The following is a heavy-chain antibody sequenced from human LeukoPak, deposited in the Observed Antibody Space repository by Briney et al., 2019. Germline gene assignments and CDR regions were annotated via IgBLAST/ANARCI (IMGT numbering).Heavy chain of an antibody. CDR2: ISYDGSNK. V-gene: IGHV3-30-3*01. CDR1: GFTFSSYA. CDR3: ARGIVVVTAAILGYLDY. D-gene: IGHD2-2*02. J-gene: IGHJ4*02. Sequence: QSGGSLRLSCAASGFTFSSYAMHWVRQASGKGLEWVAVISYDGSNKYYADSVKGRFTISRDNSENTLYLQMNSLRPEDTAVYYCARGIVVVTAAILGYLDYWGQGTLVTVSS.